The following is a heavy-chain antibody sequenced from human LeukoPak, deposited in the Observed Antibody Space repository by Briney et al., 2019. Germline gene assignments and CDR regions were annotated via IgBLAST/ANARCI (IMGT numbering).Heavy chain of an antibody. V-gene: IGHV3-7*04. CDR3: ARPLGYCSDGSCYPPDY. D-gene: IGHD2-15*01. CDR1: GFTFSSYW. CDR2: INQDGTEK. Sequence: PGGSLRLSCAASGFTFSSYWMSWVRQAPGKGLEWVANINQDGTEKYYGDSVKGRFTISRDNAKNSLYLQMNSLRGEDTAVYYCARPLGYCSDGSCYPPDYWGQGTLVTVSS. J-gene: IGHJ4*02.